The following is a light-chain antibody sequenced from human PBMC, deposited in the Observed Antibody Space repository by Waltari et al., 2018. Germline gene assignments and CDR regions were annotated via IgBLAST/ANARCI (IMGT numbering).Light chain of an antibody. Sequence: SSDLTQPLSVSVSPGQTASITCSGDKVGDIFTSWYQQKPGQAPVLVIFHDTKRPSGIRERFSASSSGNTATLTISGTQAMGEADYYCQAWDSVTAFHVFGTGTKLTVL. CDR2: HDT. V-gene: IGLV3-1*01. CDR1: KVGDIF. J-gene: IGLJ1*01. CDR3: QAWDSVTAFHV.